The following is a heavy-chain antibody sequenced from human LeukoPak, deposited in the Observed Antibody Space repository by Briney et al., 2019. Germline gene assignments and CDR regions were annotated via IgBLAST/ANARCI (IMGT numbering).Heavy chain of an antibody. V-gene: IGHV3-21*01. CDR2: ISSSSSYI. D-gene: IGHD3-10*01. Sequence: GGSLRLSCAASGFTFSSYSMNWVRQAPGKGLEWVSSISSSSSYIYYADSVKGRFTISRDNAKNSLYLQMNSLRAEDTAVYYCAREYGFGSGSYYPWGQGTLVIVSS. CDR1: GFTFSSYS. CDR3: AREYGFGSGSYYP. J-gene: IGHJ5*02.